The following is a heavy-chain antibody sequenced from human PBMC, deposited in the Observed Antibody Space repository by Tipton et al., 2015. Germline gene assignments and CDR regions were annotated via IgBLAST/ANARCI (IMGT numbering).Heavy chain of an antibody. CDR1: GGSVTSNNYF. CDR3: ARGGAGYYYDSVGYLS. D-gene: IGHD3-22*01. CDR2: IFHSGST. J-gene: IGHJ5*02. V-gene: IGHV4-61*01. Sequence: TLYLTCSVSGGSVTSNNYFWSWIRQPPGKGLEWIGYIFHSGSTSYNPSLRSRVFISIDTSKNQFSLKLNSVTAADTAVYYCARGGAGYYYDSVGYLSWGQGTLVTVSS.